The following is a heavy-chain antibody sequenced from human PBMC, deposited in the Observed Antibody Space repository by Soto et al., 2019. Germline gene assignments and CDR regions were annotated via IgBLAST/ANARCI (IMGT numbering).Heavy chain of an antibody. Sequence: PSETLSLTCTVSGGSLTKYYWSWIRQPAGKGLEWIGRVSTSGNVVSKASLRSRLTVSVDTSKNQLSLRLTSVTAADTAVYYCARDNNDFWSLYPLAFDYWGQGALVTVSS. CDR3: ARDNNDFWSLYPLAFDY. V-gene: IGHV4-4*07. D-gene: IGHD3-3*01. CDR1: GGSLTKYY. CDR2: VSTSGNV. J-gene: IGHJ4*02.